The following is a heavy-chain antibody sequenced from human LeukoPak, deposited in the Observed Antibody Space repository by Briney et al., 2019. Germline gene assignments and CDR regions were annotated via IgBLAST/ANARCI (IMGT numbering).Heavy chain of an antibody. CDR2: IYHSGST. CDR1: GYSISSGYY. CDR3: ARGDPDYYGSGSQTLDY. V-gene: IGHV4-38-2*02. D-gene: IGHD3-10*01. Sequence: SETLSLTCTVSGYSISSGYYWGWIRQPPGKGLEWIRSIYHSGSTYYNPSLKSRVTISVDTSKNQFSLKLSSVTAADTAVYYCARGDPDYYGSGSQTLDYWGQGTLVTVSS. J-gene: IGHJ4*02.